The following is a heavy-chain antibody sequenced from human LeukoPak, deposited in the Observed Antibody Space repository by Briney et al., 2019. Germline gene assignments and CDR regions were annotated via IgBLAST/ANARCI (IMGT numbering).Heavy chain of an antibody. CDR2: ISHSGGST. CDR3: AKAGSGWYVFDY. CDR1: GFTFSSYA. V-gene: IGHV3-23*01. Sequence: GGSPRLSCAASGFTFSSYAMSWVRQAPGKGLEGVSTISHSGGSTNYADSVEGRFPISRDNSKNTLYMQMNRLRAEDTAVYYCAKAGSGWYVFDYWGQGTLVTVSS. J-gene: IGHJ4*02. D-gene: IGHD6-19*01.